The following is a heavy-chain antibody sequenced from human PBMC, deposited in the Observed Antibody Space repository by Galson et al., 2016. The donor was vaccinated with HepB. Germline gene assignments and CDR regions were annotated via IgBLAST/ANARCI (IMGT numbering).Heavy chain of an antibody. J-gene: IGHJ6*02. Sequence: SVKVSCKASGYTFIGHYIHWVRQAPGQGLEWMGWIDPNSGGTDYAQKFQGRVTMTRDTSITTADMGLTGLMSDDTAVYYWARDGADLGELLNYAMDVWGQGTTVTVSS. V-gene: IGHV1-2*02. CDR2: IDPNSGGT. CDR3: ARDGADLGELLNYAMDV. CDR1: GYTFIGHY. D-gene: IGHD3-10*01.